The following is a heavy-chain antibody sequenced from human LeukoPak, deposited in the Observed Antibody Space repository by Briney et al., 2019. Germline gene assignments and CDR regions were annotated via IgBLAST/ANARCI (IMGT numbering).Heavy chain of an antibody. V-gene: IGHV3-73*01. CDR3: TTIAAAGIHY. D-gene: IGHD6-13*01. CDR2: IRSKANSYAT. J-gene: IGHJ4*02. Sequence: GGSLKLSCAASGFTFSGSAMHWVRQASGKGLEWVGRIRSKANSYATAYAASVKGRFTISRDDSKNTAYLQMNRLKTEDTAVYYCTTIAAAGIHYWGQGTLVTVSS. CDR1: GFTFSGSA.